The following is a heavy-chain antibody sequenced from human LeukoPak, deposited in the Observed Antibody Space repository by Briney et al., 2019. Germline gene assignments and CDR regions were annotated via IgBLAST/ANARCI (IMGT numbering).Heavy chain of an antibody. CDR1: GFTVSSNY. J-gene: IGHJ4*02. CDR2: IYADGST. V-gene: IGHV3-53*01. CDR3: ATTGYSSGWYLDY. Sequence: PGGSLRLSCAVSGFTVSSNYMNWVRQAPGKGLQWVSVIYADGSTYYADSVKGRFTISRDNSKNTLYLQMNSLRAEDTAVYYCATTGYSSGWYLDYWGQGTLVTVSS. D-gene: IGHD6-19*01.